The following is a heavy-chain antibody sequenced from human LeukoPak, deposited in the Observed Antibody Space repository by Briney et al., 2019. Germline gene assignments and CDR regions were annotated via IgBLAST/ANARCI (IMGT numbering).Heavy chain of an antibody. CDR3: ATMVDYNGSGFDY. CDR1: GYTFSDYY. V-gene: IGHV1-2*02. J-gene: IGHJ4*02. Sequence: ASVKVSCTASGYTFSDYYMHWVRQAPGQGLEWMGWVHPNSGGTNYAQKFQGRVTMTRDTSISTAYMELSRLRSDDTAMYYCATMVDYNGSGFDYWGQGTLVTVSS. D-gene: IGHD3-22*01. CDR2: VHPNSGGT.